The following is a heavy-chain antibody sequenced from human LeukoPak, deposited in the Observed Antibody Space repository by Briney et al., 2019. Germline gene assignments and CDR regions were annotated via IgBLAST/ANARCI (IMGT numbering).Heavy chain of an antibody. V-gene: IGHV3-23*01. CDR1: GFTFSSYA. CDR3: AREVVSGYSSGWYSGGFDY. Sequence: GGSLRLSCAASGFTFSSYAMSWVRQAPGKGLEWVSAISGSGGSTYYADSVKGRFTISRDNSKNTLYLQMNSLRAEDTAVYYCAREVVSGYSSGWYSGGFDYWGQGTLVTVPS. D-gene: IGHD6-19*01. J-gene: IGHJ4*02. CDR2: ISGSGGST.